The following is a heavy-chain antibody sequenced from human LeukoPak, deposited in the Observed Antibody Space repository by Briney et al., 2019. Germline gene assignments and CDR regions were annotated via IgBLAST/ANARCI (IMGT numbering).Heavy chain of an antibody. D-gene: IGHD2-15*01. Sequence: GGSLRLSCAASGLTFRNYAMSWVRQAPGKGLEWVSVICANDGNAYYADAVKGRFTISRDNSKDTLYLQMDSLRAEDTAVYYCGKGSVGSCNSPGDYWGKEILATVS. CDR1: GLTFRNYA. CDR3: GKGSVGSCNSPGDY. CDR2: ICANDGNA. V-gene: IGHV3-23*01. J-gene: IGHJ4*02.